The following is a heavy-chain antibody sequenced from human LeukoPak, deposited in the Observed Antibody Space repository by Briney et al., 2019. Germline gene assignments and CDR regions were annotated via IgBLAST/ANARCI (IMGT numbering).Heavy chain of an antibody. D-gene: IGHD6-19*01. CDR2: VYPDNSDT. Sequence: GESLKISCKGAGYSFSGYWIGWVRQMPGKGLEWMGIVYPDNSDTRYSPSFQGQVTISADKSITTAYLHWSSLKASDTAMYYCERVGGIAVADPFDYWGQGTLVTVSS. V-gene: IGHV5-51*01. CDR3: ERVGGIAVADPFDY. CDR1: GYSFSGYW. J-gene: IGHJ4*02.